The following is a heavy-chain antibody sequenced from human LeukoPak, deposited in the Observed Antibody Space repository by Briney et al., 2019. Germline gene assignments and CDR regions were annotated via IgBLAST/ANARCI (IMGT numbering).Heavy chain of an antibody. CDR3: ARLYCSRTSCYLPDY. J-gene: IGHJ4*02. Sequence: SETLSLTCAVSGGSVSSSTYSWGWVRQPPGKGLEWIGSIYYSGSTYYNPSLKSRVTISLDTSKNQFSLKLNSVTAADTALYYCARLYCSRTSCYLPDYWGQGTLVTVSS. CDR2: IYYSGST. V-gene: IGHV4-39*07. CDR1: GGSVSSSTYS. D-gene: IGHD2-2*01.